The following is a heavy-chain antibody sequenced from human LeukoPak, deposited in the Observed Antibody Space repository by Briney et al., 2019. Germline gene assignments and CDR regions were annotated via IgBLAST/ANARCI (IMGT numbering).Heavy chain of an antibody. CDR2: FDPEDGET. CDR3: AADSDCSSTSCHLAFQH. V-gene: IGHV1-24*01. Sequence: GASVKVSCKVSGYTLTELSMHWVRQAPGKGLEWMGGFDPEDGETIYAQKFQGRVTMTEDTSTDTAYMELSSLRSEDTAVYYCAADSDCSSTSCHLAFQHWGQGTLVTVSS. CDR1: GYTLTELS. D-gene: IGHD2-2*01. J-gene: IGHJ1*01.